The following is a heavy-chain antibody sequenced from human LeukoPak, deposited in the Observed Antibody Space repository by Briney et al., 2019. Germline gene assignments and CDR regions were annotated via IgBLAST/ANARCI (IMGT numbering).Heavy chain of an antibody. D-gene: IGHD3-22*01. CDR1: GFTFSSNY. CDR3: ASAVGSGYYLYYFDY. CDR2: IYSGGST. Sequence: GGSLRLSCAASGFTFSSNYMSWVRQAPGEGLEWVSVIYSGGSTYYADSVKGRFTISRDNSKNTLYLQMNSLRAEDTAVYYCASAVGSGYYLYYFDYWGQGTLVTVSS. V-gene: IGHV3-53*01. J-gene: IGHJ4*02.